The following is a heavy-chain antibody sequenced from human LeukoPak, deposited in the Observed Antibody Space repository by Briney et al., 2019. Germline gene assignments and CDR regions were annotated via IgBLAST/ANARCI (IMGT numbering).Heavy chain of an antibody. CDR1: GCSFSSYG. D-gene: IGHD4-17*01. V-gene: IGHV3-33*01. CDR2: VWYDRSNK. CDR3: ARALTTVTTKYYYYYYGMDV. J-gene: IGHJ6*02. Sequence: ALTLSCAASGCSFSSYGMHWVRQAPGKGLEWVAVVWYDRSNKNYADAVKGRFPISMNNSNNTLYLQMNSLRPEDTAVYYCARALTTVTTKYYYYYYGMDVWGQGTTVTVSS.